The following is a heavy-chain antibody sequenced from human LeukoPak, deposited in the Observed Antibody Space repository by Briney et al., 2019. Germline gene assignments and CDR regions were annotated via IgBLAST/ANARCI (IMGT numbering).Heavy chain of an antibody. J-gene: IGHJ4*02. CDR3: ARDTHSGYEFAYDY. CDR2: INPNSGGT. V-gene: IGHV1-2*06. CDR1: GYTFTGYY. Sequence: ASVKVSCKASGYTFTGYYMHWVRQDPGQGLEWMGRINPNSGGTNYAQKFQGRVTMTRDTSISTAYMELSRLRSDDTAVYYCARDTHSGYEFAYDYWGQGTLVTVSS. D-gene: IGHD5-12*01.